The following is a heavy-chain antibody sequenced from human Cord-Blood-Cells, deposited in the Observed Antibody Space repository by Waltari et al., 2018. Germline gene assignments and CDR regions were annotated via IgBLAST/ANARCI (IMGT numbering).Heavy chain of an antibody. Sequence: QVQLVESGGGVVQPGRSLRLSCAASGFTFSSYGMHWVRQAPGKGLEWVAVISYDGSNKYYADSVKDRFTISRDNSKNTLYLQMNSLRAEDTAVYYCAKLISGYDGAFDIWGQGTMVTVSS. CDR2: ISYDGSNK. D-gene: IGHD5-12*01. CDR3: AKLISGYDGAFDI. J-gene: IGHJ3*02. V-gene: IGHV3-30*18. CDR1: GFTFSSYG.